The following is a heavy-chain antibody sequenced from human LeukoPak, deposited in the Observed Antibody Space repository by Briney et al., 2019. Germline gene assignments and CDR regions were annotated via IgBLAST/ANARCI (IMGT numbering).Heavy chain of an antibody. V-gene: IGHV4-61*01. D-gene: IGHD6-19*01. Sequence: SETLSLTCTVSGGSVSSGSYYWSWIRQPPGKGLEWIGYIYYSGSTNYNPSLKSRVTISVDTSKNQFSLKLSSVTAADTAVYHCARDSSGWSPYYGMDVWGQGTTVTVSS. CDR2: IYYSGST. CDR1: GGSVSSGSYY. J-gene: IGHJ6*02. CDR3: ARDSSGWSPYYGMDV.